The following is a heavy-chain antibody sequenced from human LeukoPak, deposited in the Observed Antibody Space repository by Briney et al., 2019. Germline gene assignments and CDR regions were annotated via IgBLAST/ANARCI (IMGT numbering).Heavy chain of an antibody. V-gene: IGHV1-18*01. CDR2: ISAYNGNT. D-gene: IGHD6-13*01. CDR1: GYTFTSYG. CDR3: ARGRRIAAAGFFNWFDP. Sequence: GSVKVSCKASGYTFTSYGISWVRQAPGQGLEWMGWISAYNGNTNYAQKLQGRVTMTTDKSTSAAYMELRSLRSDDTAVYYCARGRRIAAAGFFNWFDPWGQGTLVTVSS. J-gene: IGHJ5*02.